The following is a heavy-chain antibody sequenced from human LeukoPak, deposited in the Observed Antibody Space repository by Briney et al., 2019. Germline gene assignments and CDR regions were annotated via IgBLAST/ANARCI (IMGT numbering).Heavy chain of an antibody. V-gene: IGHV3-43D*03. J-gene: IGHJ6*03. Sequence: GGSLRLSCAASGYTFDDYAMHWVRQAPGKGLEWVSLISWDGGSTYYADSVKGRFTISRDNSKNSLYLQMNSLRAEDTALYYCAKDTTMVRAWGDYYYYMDVWGKGTTVTVSS. CDR1: GYTFDDYA. CDR3: AKDTTMVRAWGDYYYYMDV. D-gene: IGHD4-23*01. CDR2: ISWDGGST.